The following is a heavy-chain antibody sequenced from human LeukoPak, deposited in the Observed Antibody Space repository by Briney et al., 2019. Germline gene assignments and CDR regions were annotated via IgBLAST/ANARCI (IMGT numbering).Heavy chain of an antibody. V-gene: IGHV3-74*01. D-gene: IGHD6-19*01. CDR2: INSDGSST. J-gene: IGHJ4*02. Sequence: GSLRLSCAASGFTFSSYWMHWVRQAPGKGLVWVSRINSDGSSTSYADSVKGRFTISRDNAKNTLYLQMNSLRAEDTAVYYCVRVLYSSGWYYFDYWGQGTLVTVSS. CDR3: VRVLYSSGWYYFDY. CDR1: GFTFSSYW.